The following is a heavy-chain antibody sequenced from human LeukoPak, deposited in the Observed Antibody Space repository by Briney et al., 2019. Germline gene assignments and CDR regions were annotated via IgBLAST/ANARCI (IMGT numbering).Heavy chain of an antibody. CDR3: ARLKMVRGVILHYYYMDV. CDR1: GYTFTSYY. J-gene: IGHJ6*03. D-gene: IGHD3-10*01. CDR2: INPSGGST. Sequence: ASVKVSCKASGYTFTSYYMHWVRQAPGQGLEWMGIINPSGGSTSYAQKFQGRVTMTRDMSTSTVYMELSSLRSEDTAVYYCARLKMVRGVILHYYYMDVWGKGTTVTISS. V-gene: IGHV1-46*01.